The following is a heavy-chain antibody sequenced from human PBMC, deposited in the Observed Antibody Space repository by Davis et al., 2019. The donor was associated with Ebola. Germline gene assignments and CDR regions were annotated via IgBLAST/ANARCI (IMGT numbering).Heavy chain of an antibody. CDR2: IKQDGSEK. J-gene: IGHJ4*02. V-gene: IGHV3-7*01. D-gene: IGHD1-26*01. Sequence: GGSLRLSCAASGFTVSSNYMSWVRQAPGKGLEWVANIKQDGSEKYYVDSVKGRFTISRDNAKNSLYLQMNSLRAEDTAVYYCARSDSGSYRGFDYWGQGTLVTVSS. CDR3: ARSDSGSYRGFDY. CDR1: GFTVSSNY.